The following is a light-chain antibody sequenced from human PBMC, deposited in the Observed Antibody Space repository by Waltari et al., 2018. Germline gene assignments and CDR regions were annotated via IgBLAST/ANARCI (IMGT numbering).Light chain of an antibody. CDR3: QQYYSPPQT. J-gene: IGKJ2*01. Sequence: DIVMTQYPDSLAVSLGERATINCTSSQSVLYSANKRNFLGWYQQKPGQSPKLLIYWASTRESGVPDRFSGSGSGTDFTLTISSLQAEDVAIYYCQQYYSPPQTFGQGTKLEIK. CDR2: WAS. V-gene: IGKV4-1*01. CDR1: QSVLYSANKRNF.